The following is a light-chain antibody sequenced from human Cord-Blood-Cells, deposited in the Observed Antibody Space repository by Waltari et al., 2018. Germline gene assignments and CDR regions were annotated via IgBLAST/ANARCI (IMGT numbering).Light chain of an antibody. J-gene: IGKJ4*01. CDR3: QQYYSTPFT. Sequence: DIVMTQSPDCLAVSLGEMATHKCKSRQSVLYSANNKNYLDCYQQQPGKPPKLLIYWASTRESGGPDRFSGSGSATDFTLTISSLQAEDVAVYYCQQYYSTPFTFGGGTKVEIK. CDR2: WAS. V-gene: IGKV4-1*01. CDR1: QSVLYSANNKNY.